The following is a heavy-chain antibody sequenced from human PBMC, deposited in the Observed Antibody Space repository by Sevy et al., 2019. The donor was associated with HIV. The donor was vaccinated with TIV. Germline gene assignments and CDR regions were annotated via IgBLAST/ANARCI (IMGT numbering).Heavy chain of an antibody. J-gene: IGHJ6*02. CDR2: INSDGSST. V-gene: IGHV3-74*01. Sequence: GGSLRLSCAASGFTFSSYWMHWVRQAPGKGLVWVSRINSDGSSTSYADSVKDRFTISRDNAKNTLYLQMNSLRAEDTAVYYCAGGAAPVSYYYVMDGWGQGTTVTVSS. CDR3: AGGAAPVSYYYVMDG. CDR1: GFTFSSYW. D-gene: IGHD6-13*01.